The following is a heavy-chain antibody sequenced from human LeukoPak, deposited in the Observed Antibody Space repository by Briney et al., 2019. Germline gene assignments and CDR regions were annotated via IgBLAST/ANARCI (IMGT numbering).Heavy chain of an antibody. CDR3: ARPSKVGSFFDF. D-gene: IGHD1-26*01. V-gene: IGHV3-11*01. CDR2: ISNGGSSI. Sequence: PGGSLRLSCAASGFTLSDYYMNWIRQAPGKGLEWVSYISNGGSSIDYADSVKGRFSISRDDAKKSLYLQMNRLTAEDTAVYYCARPSKVGSFFDFWGQGTLLTVSS. J-gene: IGHJ4*02. CDR1: GFTLSDYY.